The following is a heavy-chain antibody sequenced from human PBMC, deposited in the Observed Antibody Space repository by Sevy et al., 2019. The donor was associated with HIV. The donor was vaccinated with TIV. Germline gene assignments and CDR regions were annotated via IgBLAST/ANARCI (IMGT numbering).Heavy chain of an antibody. V-gene: IGHV3-72*01. CDR2: IRNRPNRYTT. J-gene: IGHJ6*03. CDR3: VRGPNCGVGGCQQISPYCLDV. D-gene: IGHD2-21*01. Sequence: QLGGSLRLSCAASGFAFSDHYVDWVRQAPGKGLEWVGRIRNRPNRYTTEYAASVEGRFTISRDDSRHSLYLQMNSLKTEDSAVYYCVRGPNCGVGGCQQISPYCLDVWGKGATVTVSS. CDR1: GFAFSDHY.